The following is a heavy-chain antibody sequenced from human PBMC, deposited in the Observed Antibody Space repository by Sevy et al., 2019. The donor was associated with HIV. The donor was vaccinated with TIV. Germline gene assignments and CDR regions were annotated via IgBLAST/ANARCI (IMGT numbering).Heavy chain of an antibody. Sequence: SETLSLTCAVSGLSISGSYWWSWVRQPPGKGLEWIGEMYHRGTTNYNPSLKSRVTISVDKSKNQFSLKVSSVTAADSAVYYCAAVTGTDILGDYFEFWGQGTLVTVSS. V-gene: IGHV4-4*02. CDR2: MYHRGTT. CDR3: AAVTGTDILGDYFEF. CDR1: GLSISGSYW. D-gene: IGHD6-19*01. J-gene: IGHJ4*02.